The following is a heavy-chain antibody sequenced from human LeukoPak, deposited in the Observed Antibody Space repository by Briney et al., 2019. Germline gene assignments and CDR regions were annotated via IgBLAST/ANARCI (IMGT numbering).Heavy chain of an antibody. CDR3: ARLYISGWYFDY. J-gene: IGHJ4*02. CDR1: GYSISSGYY. V-gene: IGHV4-38-2*01. CDR2: IYHSVST. D-gene: IGHD6-19*01. Sequence: PSETLSLTCAVSGYSISSGYYWGWIRQPPGKGLEWIGNIYHSVSTYYNPSLKSRVTMSVDTSKNQFSLKLSSVTAADTAVYYCARLYISGWYFDYWGQGTLATVSS.